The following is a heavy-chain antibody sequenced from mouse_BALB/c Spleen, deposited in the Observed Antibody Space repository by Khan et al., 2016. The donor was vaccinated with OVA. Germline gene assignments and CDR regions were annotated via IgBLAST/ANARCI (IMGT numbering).Heavy chain of an antibody. CDR1: GYSITSDYA. D-gene: IGHD3-3*01. CDR3: SGGRAY. V-gene: IGHV3-2*02. Sequence: EVQLQESGPGLVKPSQSLSLTCTVTGYSITSDYAWNWIRQFPGNRLEWMVYISCSGRTSYTPSLKSRISITRDTSKNQFFLQLNSVTTDDTATYDCSGGRAYWGQGTLVTVSA. CDR2: ISCSGRT. J-gene: IGHJ3*01.